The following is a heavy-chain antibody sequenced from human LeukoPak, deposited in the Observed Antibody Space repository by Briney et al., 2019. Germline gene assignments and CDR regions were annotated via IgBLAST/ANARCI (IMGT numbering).Heavy chain of an antibody. V-gene: IGHV3-48*02. Sequence: SGGSLRLSCAASGFTFSSYSMNWVRQAPGEGLELVSYISGDSGNIFYADSVKGRFTISRDNAKNSLYLQMNSLRDEDTAVFYCARDLQYAFDIWGQGTMVTVSS. CDR1: GFTFSSYS. CDR2: ISGDSGNI. CDR3: ARDLQYAFDI. J-gene: IGHJ3*02.